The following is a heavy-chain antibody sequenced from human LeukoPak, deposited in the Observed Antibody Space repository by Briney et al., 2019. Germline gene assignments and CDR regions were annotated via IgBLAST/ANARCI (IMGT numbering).Heavy chain of an antibody. CDR1: GFTFSSYG. D-gene: IGHD6-25*01. V-gene: IGHV3-73*01. CDR2: IRSTANGYAT. J-gene: IGHJ6*04. Sequence: PGGSLRLSCAASGFTFSSYGMHWVRQAPGKGLEWVGRIRSTANGYATAYAASVKGRFTISRDNTKNSLYLQMNSLRAEDTAVYYCARDGTPIHSSGWVYMDVWGKGTTVTISS. CDR3: ARDGTPIHSSGWVYMDV.